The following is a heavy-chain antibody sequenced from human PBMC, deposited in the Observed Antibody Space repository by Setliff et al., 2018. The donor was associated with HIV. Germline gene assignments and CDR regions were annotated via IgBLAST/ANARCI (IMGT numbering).Heavy chain of an antibody. J-gene: IGHJ5*01. CDR2: IYYSGST. D-gene: IGHD6-19*01. V-gene: IGHV4-59*01. CDR1: GDSFTSSY. CDR3: ARGWSSGWYNWFDS. Sequence: SETLSLTCTVSGDSFTSSYWSWIRQPPGKGLEWIGYIYYSGSTNYNPSLKSRVTMSVDTSKTQFSLQLSSVTAADTALYYCARGWSSGWYNWFDSWGRGTLVTVSS.